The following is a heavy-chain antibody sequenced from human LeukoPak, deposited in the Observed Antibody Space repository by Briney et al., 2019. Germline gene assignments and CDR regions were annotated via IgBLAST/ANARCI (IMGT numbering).Heavy chain of an antibody. J-gene: IGHJ6*03. CDR2: ILGNGIGT. Sequence: PGGSLRLSCAASGFTFSSYAMNWVRQAPGKGLEWVAAILGNGIGTYYADSVKGRFTISRDNSKNTLYLQMNSLRAEDAAVYYCGTPQSPSRGFYMDVWGKGTTVTVSS. V-gene: IGHV3-23*01. CDR1: GFTFSSYA. CDR3: GTPQSPSRGFYMDV.